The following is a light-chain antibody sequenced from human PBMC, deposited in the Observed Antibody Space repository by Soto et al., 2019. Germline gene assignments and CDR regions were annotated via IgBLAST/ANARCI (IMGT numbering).Light chain of an antibody. CDR3: QQYGRSPFN. Sequence: EIVLTQSPGILSLSPGERATLSCRANQSVNSNYLAWFQQHPGQPPRLLIFGAFSRAIGIPDRFSGSGTETDFTLSITRLEPEDFPVYYCQQYGRSPFNFGQGTRLEIK. CDR2: GAF. V-gene: IGKV3-20*01. CDR1: QSVNSNY. J-gene: IGKJ5*01.